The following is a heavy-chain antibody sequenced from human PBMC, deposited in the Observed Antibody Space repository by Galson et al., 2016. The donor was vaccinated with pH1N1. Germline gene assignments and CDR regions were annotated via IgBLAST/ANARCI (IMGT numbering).Heavy chain of an antibody. D-gene: IGHD5-18*01. V-gene: IGHV3-9*01. Sequence: SLRLSCAASGFTFDDYAMHWVRQAPGKGLEWVSGISWNSGCIGYADSVKGRFTISRDNAKNSLYLQMNSLRAEDTALYYCATVTGYLYGYVDYWGQGTLVTVSS. CDR1: GFTFDDYA. CDR3: ATVTGYLYGYVDY. CDR2: ISWNSGCI. J-gene: IGHJ4*02.